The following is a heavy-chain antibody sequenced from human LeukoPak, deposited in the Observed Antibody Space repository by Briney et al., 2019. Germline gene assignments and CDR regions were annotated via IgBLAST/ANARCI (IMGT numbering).Heavy chain of an antibody. CDR3: AKLESPYYYAMDV. Sequence: SETLSLTCTISSGSIGSFYWSWIRQPPGKGLEWIGYINFSGSTKSNSALESRVTISMDTSKNQFSLKLSSVTAADSALYYCAKLESPYYYAMDVWGQGTTVTVSS. J-gene: IGHJ6*02. CDR2: INFSGST. D-gene: IGHD3-3*01. V-gene: IGHV4-59*01. CDR1: SGSIGSFY.